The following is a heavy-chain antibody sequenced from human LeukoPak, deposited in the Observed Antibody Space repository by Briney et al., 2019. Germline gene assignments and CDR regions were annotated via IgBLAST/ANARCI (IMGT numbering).Heavy chain of an antibody. J-gene: IGHJ6*02. CDR1: GGSFSGYY. CDR2: INHSGST. CDR3: ARLSYYYYGMDV. D-gene: IGHD3-16*02. V-gene: IGHV4-34*01. Sequence: SETLSLTCAVYGGSFSGYYWSWIRQPPGKGLEWIGEINHSGSTNYNPSLKSRVTISVDTSKNQFSLKLSSVTAADTAVYYCARLSYYYYGMDVWGQGTTVTVSS.